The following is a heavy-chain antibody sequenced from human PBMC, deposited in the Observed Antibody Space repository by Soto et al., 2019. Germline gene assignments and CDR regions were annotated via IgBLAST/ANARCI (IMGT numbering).Heavy chain of an antibody. CDR1: GGSISSNY. J-gene: IGHJ4*02. Sequence: LSLTCTVSGGSISSNYWTWIRQPPGKGLEWIGYVYNSGSTNYNPSLKSRVTISEDTSKSQFSLKVNSMTAADTAVYYCARYRREAVAGYTLDNWGQGVLVTVSS. D-gene: IGHD6-13*01. CDR3: ARYRREAVAGYTLDN. CDR2: VYNSGST. V-gene: IGHV4-59*01.